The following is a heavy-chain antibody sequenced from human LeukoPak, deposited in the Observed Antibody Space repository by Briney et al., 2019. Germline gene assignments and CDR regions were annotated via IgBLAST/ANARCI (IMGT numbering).Heavy chain of an antibody. CDR2: IYSGGST. D-gene: IGHD3-22*01. CDR3: ARDAYDSSGYYYYDY. CDR1: GFTVSSNY. J-gene: IGHJ4*02. V-gene: IGHV3-53*01. Sequence: PGGSLRLSCAASGFTVSSNYMSWVRQAPGKGLEWVSVIYSGGSTYYADSVKGRFTISRDNSKNTLYLQMNSLRAEDTAVYYCARDAYDSSGYYYYDYWGQGTLVTVSS.